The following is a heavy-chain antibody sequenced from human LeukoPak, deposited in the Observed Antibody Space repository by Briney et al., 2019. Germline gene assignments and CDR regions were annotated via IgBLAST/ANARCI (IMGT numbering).Heavy chain of an antibody. V-gene: IGHV3-7*01. CDR1: GFTFSAYW. CDR3: ARSDIYDYVWGSFPDY. Sequence: GGSLRLSCAASGFTFSAYWMAWVRQAPGKGLEWVANIKQDGREKYYVDSVKGRFTISRDNAKNSLFLQMNSLRAEDTAVYYCARSDIYDYVWGSFPDYWGQGTLVTVSS. D-gene: IGHD3-16*01. J-gene: IGHJ4*02. CDR2: IKQDGREK.